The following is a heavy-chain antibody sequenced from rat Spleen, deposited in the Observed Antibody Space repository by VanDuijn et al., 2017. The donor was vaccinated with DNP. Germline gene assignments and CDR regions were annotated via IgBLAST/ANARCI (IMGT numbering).Heavy chain of an antibody. D-gene: IGHD1-7*01. CDR1: GFSLTSYG. J-gene: IGHJ2*01. CDR2: IWGDGST. V-gene: IGHV2-77*01. Sequence: QVQMKETGPGLVQTTQTLSVTCTVSGFSLTSYGVHWVRQAPGKGLEWMGIIWGDGSTNYNSALKSRLSISRDTSKSQVFLTMNSLQTDDTAVYYCAEDGYGNYWGQGVMVTFSS. CDR3: AEDGYGNY.